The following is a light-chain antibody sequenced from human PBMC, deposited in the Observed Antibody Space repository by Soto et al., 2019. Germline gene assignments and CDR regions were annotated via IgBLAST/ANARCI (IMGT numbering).Light chain of an antibody. CDR1: SSDIGSNL. V-gene: IGLV1-51*01. CDR2: DND. CDR3: GSCDSDRRAGV. J-gene: IGLJ2*01. Sequence: QSVLTQPPSTSAAPGQMVTIACSGGSSDIGSNLVYWYQKLPETAPKLLIYDNDRRPSGIPDRFSGSKSGTSATLVITGLQTGDEADYYCGSCDSDRRAGVFGGGTKLTVL.